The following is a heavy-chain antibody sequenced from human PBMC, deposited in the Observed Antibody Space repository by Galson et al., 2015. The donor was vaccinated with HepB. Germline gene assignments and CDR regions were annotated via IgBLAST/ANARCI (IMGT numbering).Heavy chain of an antibody. CDR3: ARRGQLIRFRYYYYGMDV. Sequence: SVKVSCKASAYPFINYGISWVRQAPGQGLEWMGWISTYNGNTNYAQKFQGRVTMTTDTSTSTAYMDLRSLRSDDAAVYYCARRGQLIRFRYYYYGMDVWGQGTTVTVSS. J-gene: IGHJ6*02. CDR1: AYPFINYG. CDR2: ISTYNGNT. D-gene: IGHD1-1*01. V-gene: IGHV1-18*01.